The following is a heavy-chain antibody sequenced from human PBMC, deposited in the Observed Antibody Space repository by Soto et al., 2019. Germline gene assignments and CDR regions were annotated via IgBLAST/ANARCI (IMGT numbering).Heavy chain of an antibody. CDR1: GGSISSSSYY. Sequence: SETLSLTCTVSGGSISSSSYYWGWIRQPPGKGLEWIGSIYYSGSTYYNPSLKSRVTISVDTSKNQFSLKLSSVTAADTAVYYCARNLVIIHDFDYWGQGTLVT. V-gene: IGHV4-39*01. J-gene: IGHJ4*02. CDR2: IYYSGST. D-gene: IGHD3-9*01. CDR3: ARNLVIIHDFDY.